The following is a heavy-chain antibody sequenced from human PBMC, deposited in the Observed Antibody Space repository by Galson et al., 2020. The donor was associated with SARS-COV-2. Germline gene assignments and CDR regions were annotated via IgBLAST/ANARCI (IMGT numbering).Heavy chain of an antibody. D-gene: IGHD3-9*01. V-gene: IGHV1-46*01. Sequence: GESLKISCSASGYTFTTYCLHWVRQAPGQGLEWMGIINPSDGSASYAQKFQGRVTMTRDTSTSTVSMDLSSLRSEDTAVYYCARGPVAAKILTGYYVPEYFQHWGQGTLVSVSS. CDR3: ARGPVAAKILTGYYVPEYFQH. CDR2: INPSDGSA. CDR1: GYTFTTYC. J-gene: IGHJ1*01.